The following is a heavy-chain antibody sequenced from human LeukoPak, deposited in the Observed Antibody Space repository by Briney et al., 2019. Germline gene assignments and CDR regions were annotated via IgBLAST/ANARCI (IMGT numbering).Heavy chain of an antibody. V-gene: IGHV4-59*08. CDR1: GGSISGYY. CDR3: ARQRVAAAGTLDY. J-gene: IGHJ4*02. Sequence: KPSETLSLTCTVSGGSISGYYWSWIRQPPGKGLEWIGYIYYSGSTNYNPSLKSRVTISVDTSKNQFSLKLSSVTAADTAVYYCARQRVAAAGTLDYWGQGTLVTVSS. CDR2: IYYSGST. D-gene: IGHD6-13*01.